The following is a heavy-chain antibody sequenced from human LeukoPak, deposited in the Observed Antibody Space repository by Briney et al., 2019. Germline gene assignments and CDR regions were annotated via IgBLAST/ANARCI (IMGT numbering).Heavy chain of an antibody. Sequence: SETLSLTCTVSGGSFSGGSYYWSWLRQPPGKGLEWIGSISYSGSTNYSPSLKSRVTISVDTSNDQFSLKPSSVTAAETALYYCARTDPSADSCGYWAYDIGGQGKMVTVSS. CDR1: GGSFSGGSYY. CDR3: ARTDPSADSCGYWAYDI. J-gene: IGHJ3*02. D-gene: IGHD3-22*01. CDR2: ISYSGST. V-gene: IGHV4-61*01.